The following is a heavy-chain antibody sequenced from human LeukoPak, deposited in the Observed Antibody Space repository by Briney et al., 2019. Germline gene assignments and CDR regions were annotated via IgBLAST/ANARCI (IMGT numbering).Heavy chain of an antibody. J-gene: IGHJ5*02. CDR3: AKDENHFGSGYYSNYFDP. D-gene: IGHD3-3*02. V-gene: IGHV3-23*01. Sequence: GGSLRLSCTAAGITFSTHAMAWVRQAPGKGLEWVSGISGSGGSTNYADSVKGRFTISRDNSKNTLYLQMNSLRAEDTAVYYCAKDENHFGSGYYSNYFDPWGQGTLVTVSS. CDR1: GITFSTHA. CDR2: ISGSGGST.